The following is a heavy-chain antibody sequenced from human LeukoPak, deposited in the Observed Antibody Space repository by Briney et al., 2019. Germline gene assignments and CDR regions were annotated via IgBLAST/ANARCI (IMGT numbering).Heavy chain of an antibody. D-gene: IGHD4-17*01. J-gene: IGHJ4*02. CDR2: IKQDGSEK. CDR3: ARADYGDYVYFDY. Sequence: PGGSLRLSCAASGFTFSSYWMSWVRQAPGKELEWVANIKQDGSEKYYVDSVKGRFTISRDNAKNSLYLQMNSLRAEDTAVYYCARADYGDYVYFDYWGQGTLVTVSS. V-gene: IGHV3-7*01. CDR1: GFTFSSYW.